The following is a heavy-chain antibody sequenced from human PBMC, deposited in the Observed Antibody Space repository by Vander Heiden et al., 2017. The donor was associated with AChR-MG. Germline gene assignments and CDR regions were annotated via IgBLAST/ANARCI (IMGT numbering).Heavy chain of an antibody. Sequence: QVQLVESGGGVVQPGRSLRLSCAASGFTFSSYAMHWVRQAPGKGLEWVAVISYDGSNKYYADAVKGRFTISRDNSKNTLYLQMKSLRAEDTAVYYCARDTAAGSTSFEWGQGTLVTVSS. CDR1: GFTFSSYA. CDR3: ARDTAAGSTSFE. J-gene: IGHJ4*02. V-gene: IGHV3-30-3*01. CDR2: ISYDGSNK. D-gene: IGHD2-2*01.